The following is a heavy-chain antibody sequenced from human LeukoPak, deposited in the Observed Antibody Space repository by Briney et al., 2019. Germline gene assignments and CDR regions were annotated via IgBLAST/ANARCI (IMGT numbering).Heavy chain of an antibody. CDR1: GGSISSSSDY. CDR3: ASGYYDSSGYFVDY. Sequence: SETLSLTCTVSGGSISSSSDYWSWIRQPAGKGLEWIGRIYTSGSTNYNPSLKSRVTMSVDTSKNQFSLKLSSVTAADTAVYYCASGYYDSSGYFVDYWGQGTLVTVSS. D-gene: IGHD3-22*01. CDR2: IYTSGST. J-gene: IGHJ4*02. V-gene: IGHV4-61*02.